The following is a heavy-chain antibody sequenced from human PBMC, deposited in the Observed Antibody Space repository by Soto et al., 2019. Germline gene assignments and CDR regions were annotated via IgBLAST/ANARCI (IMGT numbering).Heavy chain of an antibody. D-gene: IGHD3-16*01. CDR1: GFTSRNYW. J-gene: IGHJ6*02. V-gene: IGHV3-74*01. Sequence: EVQLVESGGGLVQPGGSLRLSCAASGFTSRNYWMHWVRQAPGKGLVWVSRVNSDGDTTYYADSVKGRFTISRDNAKNTLHLQMNSLGAEDTAVYYCASNYAYAEGYYFYGIDVWGQGTTVTVSS. CDR2: VNSDGDTT. CDR3: ASNYAYAEGYYFYGIDV.